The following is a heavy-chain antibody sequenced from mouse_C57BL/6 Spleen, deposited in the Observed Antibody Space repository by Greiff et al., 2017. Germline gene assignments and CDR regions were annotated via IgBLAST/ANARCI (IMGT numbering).Heavy chain of an antibody. J-gene: IGHJ4*01. CDR3: ARLGLLEGDYAMDY. CDR1: GYSFTDYN. D-gene: IGHD2-1*01. V-gene: IGHV1-39*01. Sequence: EVKLLESGPELVKPGASVKISCKASGYSFTDYNMNWVKQSNGKSLEWIGVINPNYGTTSYNQKFKGKATLTVDQSSSTAYMQLNSLTSEDSAVYYCARLGLLEGDYAMDYWGQGTSVTVSS. CDR2: INPNYGTT.